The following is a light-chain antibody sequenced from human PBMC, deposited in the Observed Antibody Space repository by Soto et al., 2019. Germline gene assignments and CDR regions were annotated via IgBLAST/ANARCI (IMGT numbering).Light chain of an antibody. CDR1: QSISSW. J-gene: IGKJ4*01. V-gene: IGKV1-5*03. CDR2: KAS. CDR3: QQYSIFSLT. Sequence: DIQMTQSPSTLSASVGDRVTITCRASQSISSWLAWYQQKPGKAPKLLIQKASILESGVPSRFSDSGSGTEFPLTISILQPDDFATYYCQQYSIFSLTFGGGTRVDIK.